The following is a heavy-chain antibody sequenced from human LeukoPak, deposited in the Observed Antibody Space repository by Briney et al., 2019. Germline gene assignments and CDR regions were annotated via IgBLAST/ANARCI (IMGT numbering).Heavy chain of an antibody. D-gene: IGHD3-10*01. Sequence: GGSLRLSCAASGFTFSSYEMNWVRQAPGKGLEWVSYISSSGSTIYYADSVKGRFTISRDNAKNSLYLQMNSLRSEDTAVYYCASATGTTMVRGVNDAFDIWGQGTMVTVSS. V-gene: IGHV3-48*03. CDR3: ASATGTTMVRGVNDAFDI. CDR2: ISSSGSTI. J-gene: IGHJ3*02. CDR1: GFTFSSYE.